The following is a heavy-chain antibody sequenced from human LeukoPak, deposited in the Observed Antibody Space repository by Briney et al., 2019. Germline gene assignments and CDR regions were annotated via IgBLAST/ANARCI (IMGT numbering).Heavy chain of an antibody. V-gene: IGHV3-73*01. J-gene: IGHJ4*02. CDR1: GFTFSGSA. CDR2: IRSKANSYAT. Sequence: PGGSLKLSCAASGFTFSGSAMHWVRQASGKGLEWVGRIRSKANSYATAYAASVKGRFTISRDDSKNTAYLQMNSLKTEDTAVYYCAKVLAGTLYYFEYWGQGTLVTVSS. CDR3: AKVLAGTLYYFEY. D-gene: IGHD1-1*01.